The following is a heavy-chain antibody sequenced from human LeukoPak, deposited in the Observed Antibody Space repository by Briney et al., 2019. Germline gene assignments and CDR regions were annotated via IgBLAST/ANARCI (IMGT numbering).Heavy chain of an antibody. CDR2: IYYSGST. CDR3: AGAGDTYYYDSSGPCDY. CDR1: GGSISSSSYY. Sequence: PSETLSLTCTVSGGSISSSSYYWGWIRQPPGKGLEWIGSIYYSGSTYYNPSLKSRVTISVDTSKNQFSLKLSSVTAADTAVYYCAGAGDTYYYDSSGPCDYWGQGTLVTASS. V-gene: IGHV4-39*07. J-gene: IGHJ4*02. D-gene: IGHD3-22*01.